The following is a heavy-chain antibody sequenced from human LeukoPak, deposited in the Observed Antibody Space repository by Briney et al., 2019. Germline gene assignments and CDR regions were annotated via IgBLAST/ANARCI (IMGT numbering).Heavy chain of an antibody. D-gene: IGHD6-13*01. CDR3: ARGPHLFESYSSSWYLTQGPASY. CDR2: ISAYNGNT. J-gene: IGHJ4*02. V-gene: IGHV1-18*01. CDR1: GYTFTSYG. Sequence: ASVKVSCKACGYTFTSYGISWVRQAPGQGLEWMGWISAYNGNTNYAQKLQGRVTMTTDTSTSTAYMELRSLRSDDTAVYYCARGPHLFESYSSSWYLTQGPASYWGQGTLVTVSS.